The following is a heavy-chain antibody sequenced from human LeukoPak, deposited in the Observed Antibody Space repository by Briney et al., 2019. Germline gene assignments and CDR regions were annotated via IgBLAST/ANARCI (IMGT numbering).Heavy chain of an antibody. J-gene: IGHJ4*02. V-gene: IGHV4-61*02. D-gene: IGHD3-10*01. Sequence: PSQSLSFTCTVSGGSISSGSYYWSLIRQPAAKGLEWIGRIYTSGRTNHSPSLKSRVSISVDTSKNQFSLQLSSVTAADTAVYYCARDDFGSYWGQGILVTVSS. CDR1: GGSISSGSYY. CDR2: IYTSGRT. CDR3: ARDDFGSY.